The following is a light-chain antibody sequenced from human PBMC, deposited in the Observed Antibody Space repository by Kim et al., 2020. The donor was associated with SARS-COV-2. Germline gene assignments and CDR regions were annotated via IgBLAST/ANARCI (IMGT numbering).Light chain of an antibody. J-gene: IGLJ2*01. CDR2: DNN. Sequence: QSVLTQPPSVSAAPGQKVTISCSGSSSNIGNDYVSWYQQLPGTAPKLLIYDNNQRPSGIPDRFSGSKSGTSATLGITGLQTGDEADYYCGTWDTSLGAVAFGGGTQLAVL. CDR3: GTWDTSLGAVA. V-gene: IGLV1-51*01. CDR1: SSNIGNDY.